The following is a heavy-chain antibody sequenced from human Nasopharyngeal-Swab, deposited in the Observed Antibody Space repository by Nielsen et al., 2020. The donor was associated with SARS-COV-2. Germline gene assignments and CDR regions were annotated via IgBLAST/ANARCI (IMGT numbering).Heavy chain of an antibody. Sequence: PGKGLEWIGEINHSGSTNYNPSLKSRVTISVDTSKNQFSLKLSSVAAADTAEYYCARIEDCSSTSCYDYFDYWGQGTLVTVSS. CDR3: ARIEDCSSTSCYDYFDY. V-gene: IGHV4-34*01. J-gene: IGHJ4*02. D-gene: IGHD2-2*01. CDR2: INHSGST.